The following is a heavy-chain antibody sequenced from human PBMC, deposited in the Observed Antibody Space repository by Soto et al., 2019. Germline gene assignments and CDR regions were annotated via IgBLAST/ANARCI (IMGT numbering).Heavy chain of an antibody. CDR2: IYYGGST. CDR3: ARTLFTKSRSMDEWFDP. V-gene: IGHV4-59*01. CDR1: GGSISSYY. D-gene: IGHD3-3*01. J-gene: IGHJ5*02. Sequence: SETLSLTCTVSGGSISSYYWSWIRQPPGKGLEWIGYIYYGGSTNYNPSLKSRVTISVDTSKNQFSLKLSSVTAADTAVYYCARTLFTKSRSMDEWFDPWGQGTLVTVS.